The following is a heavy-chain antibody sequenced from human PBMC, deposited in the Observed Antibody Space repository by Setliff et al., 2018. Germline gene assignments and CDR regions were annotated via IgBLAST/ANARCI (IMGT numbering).Heavy chain of an antibody. V-gene: IGHV4-61*01. D-gene: IGHD6-13*01. CDR1: DGSLYSGNYY. J-gene: IGHJ4*02. Sequence: SETLSLTCTVSDGSLYSGNYYWTWIRRPPGKGLEWIGYIYPDGTTNYNPSLKSRMTISLDMSKNQFSLTLRSVTAADTAMYYCARGINSVSWTPKYWGRGTLVTVSS. CDR2: IYPDGTT. CDR3: ARGINSVSWTPKY.